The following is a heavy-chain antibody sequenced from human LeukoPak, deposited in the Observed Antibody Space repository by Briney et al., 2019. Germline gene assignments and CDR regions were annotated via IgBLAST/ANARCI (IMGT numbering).Heavy chain of an antibody. CDR1: GFTVTSNY. CDR2: IYSGGAT. V-gene: IGHV3-66*02. Sequence: GGSLRLSCAASGFTVTSNYMSWVRQARGKGLEWVSLIYSGGATYYADSVKGRSTISRDNAKNTLYLQMNSLRVEDTAVYFCAREYYNWNYIRNWGQGTLVTVSS. D-gene: IGHD1-7*01. J-gene: IGHJ4*02. CDR3: AREYYNWNYIRN.